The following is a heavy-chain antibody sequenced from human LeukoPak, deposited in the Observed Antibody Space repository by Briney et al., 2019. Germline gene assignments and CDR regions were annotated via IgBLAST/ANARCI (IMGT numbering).Heavy chain of an antibody. J-gene: IGHJ4*02. V-gene: IGHV4-59*08. Sequence: SETLSLTCTVSGGSINGFSWSWIRQPPGKGLEWIGYILYSGSTNFNPSLKSRVTISVDTSKNQFSLKLSSVTAADTAVYYCARPLEATVTVPFDYWGQGTLVTVSS. CDR3: ARPLEATVTVPFDY. D-gene: IGHD4-17*01. CDR1: GGSINGFS. CDR2: ILYSGST.